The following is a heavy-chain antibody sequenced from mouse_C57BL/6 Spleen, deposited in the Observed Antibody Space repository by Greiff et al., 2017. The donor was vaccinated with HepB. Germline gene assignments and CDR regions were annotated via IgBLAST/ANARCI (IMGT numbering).Heavy chain of an antibody. CDR2: INPNNGGT. CDR1: GYTFTDYY. J-gene: IGHJ1*03. V-gene: IGHV1-26*01. Sequence: EVQLQQSGPELVKPGASVKISCKASGYTFTDYYMNWVKQSHGKSLEWIGDINPNNGGTSYNQKVKGKATLTVDKYYITAYMDLRSLTSEDSSVYYCARGGWYFDVWGTGTTVTVSS. D-gene: IGHD1-1*02. CDR3: ARGGWYFDV.